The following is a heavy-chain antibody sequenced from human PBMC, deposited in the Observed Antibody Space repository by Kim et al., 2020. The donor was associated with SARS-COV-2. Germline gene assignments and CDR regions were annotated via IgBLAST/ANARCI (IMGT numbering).Heavy chain of an antibody. CDR3: EKCVTSCYRNWFDS. J-gene: IGHJ5*02. Sequence: GGSLRLSCAASGFTFSSFAMSWVRQAPGKGLEWVSAIGGSGSNTNYADSVKGRFTIFRDNPKNTLYLQMNSLRAEDTAVYYCEKCVTSCYRNWFDSWGQG. V-gene: IGHV3-23*01. D-gene: IGHD2-2*01. CDR1: GFTFSSFA. CDR2: IGGSGSNT.